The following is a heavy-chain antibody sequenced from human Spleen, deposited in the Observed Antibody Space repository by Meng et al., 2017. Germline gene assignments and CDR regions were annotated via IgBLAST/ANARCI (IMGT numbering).Heavy chain of an antibody. CDR2: INHSGST. CDR3: ARGPTTMAHDFDY. V-gene: IGHV4-34*01. CDR1: GGSFSGYY. D-gene: IGHD4-11*01. J-gene: IGHJ4*02. Sequence: VQLKQWGAGLLKPSATLSLTCAVYGGSFSGYYWSWIRQHPGKGLEWIGEINHSGSTNYNPSLKNRVTISVDTSKNQFSLKLSSVTAADTAVYYCARGPTTMAHDFDYWGQGTLVTVSS.